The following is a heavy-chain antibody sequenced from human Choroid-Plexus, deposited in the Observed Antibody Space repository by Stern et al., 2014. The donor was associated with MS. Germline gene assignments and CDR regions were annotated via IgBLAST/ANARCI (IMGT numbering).Heavy chain of an antibody. CDR1: GFTFSNFG. Sequence: LQLVESGGGVAQPGRPLILSCAASGFTFSNFGMHWVRKPPGPGLEWGALISYDGSDKYYADSVKGRFTIFRDNSKNTLYMHMNSLRAEDAAVYYCAKDRQWSTYFFDYWGQGSLVTVSS. CDR3: AKDRQWSTYFFDY. V-gene: IGHV3-30*18. CDR2: ISYDGSDK. D-gene: IGHD2-15*01. J-gene: IGHJ4*02.